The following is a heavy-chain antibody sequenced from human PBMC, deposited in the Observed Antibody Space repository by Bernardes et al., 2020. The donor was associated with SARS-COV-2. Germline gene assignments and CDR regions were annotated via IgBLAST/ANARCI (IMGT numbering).Heavy chain of an antibody. D-gene: IGHD3-3*01. CDR3: ARDSGITIFGASHYGMDV. Sequence: GGSLRLSCAASGFTFSSCSMNWVRKAPGKGLEWVSYISSSSSTIYYADSVKGRFTISRDNAKNSLYLQMNSLRAEDTAVYYCARDSGITIFGASHYGMDVWGQGTTVTVSS. CDR1: GFTFSSCS. J-gene: IGHJ6*02. V-gene: IGHV3-48*01. CDR2: ISSSSSTI.